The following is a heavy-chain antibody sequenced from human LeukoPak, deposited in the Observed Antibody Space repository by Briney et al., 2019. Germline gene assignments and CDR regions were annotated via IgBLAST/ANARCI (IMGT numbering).Heavy chain of an antibody. D-gene: IGHD1-14*01. V-gene: IGHV4-4*07. CDR1: GGSFSNYY. J-gene: IGHJ6*02. Sequence: SETMSLTCTVSGGSFSNYYWSWIRQPAGKGLEWIGRIYTSGSTNYNPSVKSRVTMSVDTSNNQFSLKLTSVTAADTAVYYCARQPPQYYGMDVWGQGTTVTVSS. CDR2: IYTSGST. CDR3: ARQPPQYYGMDV.